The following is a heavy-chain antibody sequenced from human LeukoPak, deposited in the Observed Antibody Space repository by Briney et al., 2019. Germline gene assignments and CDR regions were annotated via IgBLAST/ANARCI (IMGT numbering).Heavy chain of an antibody. CDR3: ASSIVYCSSTSCYFN. V-gene: IGHV1-2*02. D-gene: IGHD2-2*01. CDR1: GYTFTGYF. J-gene: IGHJ4*02. CDR2: INPNSGGT. Sequence: ASVKVSCKASGYTFTGYFMHWVRQAPGQGLEWMGWINPNSGGTNYAQKFQGRVTMTRDTSISTAYMELSRLRSDDTAVYYCASSIVYCSSTSCYFNWGQGTLVTVSS.